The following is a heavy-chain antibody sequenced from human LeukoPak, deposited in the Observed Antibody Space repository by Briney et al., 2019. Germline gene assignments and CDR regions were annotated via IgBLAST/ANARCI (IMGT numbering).Heavy chain of an antibody. V-gene: IGHV1-2*02. CDR1: GYTFTGYY. Sequence: ASVKVSCKASGYTFTGYYMHWVRQAPGQGLEWMGWINPNSGGTNYAQKFQGRVTMTRDTSISTAYMEPSRLRSDDTAVYYCASTIAAADWGFDYWGQGTLVTVSS. D-gene: IGHD6-13*01. CDR2: INPNSGGT. J-gene: IGHJ4*02. CDR3: ASTIAAADWGFDY.